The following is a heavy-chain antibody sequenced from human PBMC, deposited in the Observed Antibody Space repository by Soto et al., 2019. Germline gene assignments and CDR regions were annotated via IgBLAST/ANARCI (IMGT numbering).Heavy chain of an antibody. CDR1: GGTFSSYT. CDR2: IIPILGIA. CDR3: ARDNRGSSPTHPFDY. D-gene: IGHD6-13*01. Sequence: QVQLVQSGAEVKKPGSSVKVSCKASGGTFSSYTISWVRQAPGQGLEWMGRIIPILGIANYAQKFQGRVTITADKSTSTAYMELRSLRSEDTAVYYCARDNRGSSPTHPFDYWGQGTLVTVSS. V-gene: IGHV1-69*08. J-gene: IGHJ4*02.